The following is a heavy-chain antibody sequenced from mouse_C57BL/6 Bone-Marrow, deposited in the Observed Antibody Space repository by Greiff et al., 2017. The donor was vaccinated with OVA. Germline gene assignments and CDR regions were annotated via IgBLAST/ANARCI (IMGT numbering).Heavy chain of an antibody. J-gene: IGHJ1*03. V-gene: IGHV1-19*01. CDR1: GYTFTDYY. CDR3: ARSYYYGSSYGYFDV. Sequence: EVQLQQSGPVLVKPGASVKMSCKASGYTFTDYYMHWVKQSHGKSLEWIGVINPYNGGTSYNQKFKGKATLTVDKSSSTAYMELNSLTSEDSAVYDCARSYYYGSSYGYFDVWGTGTTVTVSS. D-gene: IGHD1-1*01. CDR2: INPYNGGT.